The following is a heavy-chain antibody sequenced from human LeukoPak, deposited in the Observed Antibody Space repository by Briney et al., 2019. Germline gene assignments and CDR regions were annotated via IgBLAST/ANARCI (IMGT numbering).Heavy chain of an antibody. Sequence: PGSSLRLSCAASGFTFSDYGMHWVRQAPGKGLEWVAVISYDGGIEYYVDSVKGRFTISRDSSKNTLYLQLNSLRPEDTAVYYCAKDSRVYTSSSPGDYFDFWGQGTLVTVSS. CDR1: GFTFSDYG. D-gene: IGHD6-6*01. CDR3: AKDSRVYTSSSPGDYFDF. CDR2: ISYDGGIE. J-gene: IGHJ4*02. V-gene: IGHV3-30*18.